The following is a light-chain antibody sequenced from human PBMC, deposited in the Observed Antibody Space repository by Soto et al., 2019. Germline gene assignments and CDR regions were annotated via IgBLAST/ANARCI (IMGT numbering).Light chain of an antibody. Sequence: EIVMTQSPATLSVSPGERATLSCRASQSVSTNLAWYQQKPGQAPRLLIPGASTRATGIPARFSGSGAGTEVTLTISSLQSEDVAVYYCQQYNNWTGFTFGPGTKVDIK. CDR1: QSVSTN. V-gene: IGKV3-15*01. CDR2: GAS. J-gene: IGKJ3*01. CDR3: QQYNNWTGFT.